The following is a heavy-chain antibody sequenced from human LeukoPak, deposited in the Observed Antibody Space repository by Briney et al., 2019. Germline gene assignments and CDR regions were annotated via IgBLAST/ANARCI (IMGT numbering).Heavy chain of an antibody. CDR3: TNYYFDS. CDR2: ISYDGSDK. J-gene: IGHJ4*02. Sequence: QPGRSLRLSCAASGITFSSYGMNWVRQAPGKGLEWVAVISYDGSDKYYADSVKGRFTISRDNSKNTLYLQMNSLKTEDTGVYYCTNYYFDSWGQGTLVTVSS. CDR1: GITFSSYG. V-gene: IGHV3-30*18.